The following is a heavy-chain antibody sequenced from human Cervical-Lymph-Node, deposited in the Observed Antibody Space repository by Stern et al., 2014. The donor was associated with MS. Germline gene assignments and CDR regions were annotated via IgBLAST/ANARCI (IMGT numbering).Heavy chain of an antibody. CDR2: INGGPGTT. CDR3: ARQPDYSDFLDF. J-gene: IGHJ4*02. CDR1: GYYFIAHA. Sequence: QVQLEQSGAEVKKPGASMTISCKTSGYYFIAHAIHWVRQAPGQRLEWMGWINGGPGTTKYSQKFQGRVSFTRDKAESAAYMDLSSLSPDDTAVYYCARQPDYSDFLDFWGQGTLVTVSS. D-gene: IGHD4-11*01. V-gene: IGHV1-3*01.